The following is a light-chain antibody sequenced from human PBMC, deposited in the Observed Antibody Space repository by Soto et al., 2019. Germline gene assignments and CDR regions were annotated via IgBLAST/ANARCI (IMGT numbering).Light chain of an antibody. J-gene: IGKJ2*01. CDR2: KVS. CDR1: QSLVYKDGDTY. CDR3: MQGTYWPYT. Sequence: DVVMTQSPLSLPVTLGQPASISCRSSQSLVYKDGDTYLNWFQQRPGQSPRRLIYKVSNRDSGVPDRVSGSGSGTDFTLKISRVEAEDVGIYYCMQGTYWPYTFGQGTKLEIK. V-gene: IGKV2-30*01.